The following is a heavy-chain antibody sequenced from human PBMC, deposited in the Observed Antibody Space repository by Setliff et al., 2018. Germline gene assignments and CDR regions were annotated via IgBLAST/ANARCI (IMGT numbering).Heavy chain of an antibody. Sequence: SETLSLTCTVSGGSISSSSYYWGWIRQPPGKGLEWIGSIYYSGSTYHNPSLKSRVTISVDTSKNQFSLKLSSVTAADTAVYYCAREIVRLSGSYESEDWFDPWGQGTLVTVSS. CDR3: AREIVRLSGSYESEDWFDP. D-gene: IGHD1-26*01. CDR2: IYYSGST. V-gene: IGHV4-39*07. CDR1: GGSISSSSYY. J-gene: IGHJ5*02.